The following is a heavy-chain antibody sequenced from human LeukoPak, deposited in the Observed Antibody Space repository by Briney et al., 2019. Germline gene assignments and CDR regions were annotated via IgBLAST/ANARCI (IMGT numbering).Heavy chain of an antibody. CDR2: IYSGGST. J-gene: IGHJ4*02. V-gene: IGHV3-53*01. CDR1: EFSVGSNY. D-gene: IGHD3-10*01. Sequence: PGGSLRLSCAASEFSVGSNYMTWVRQAPGKGLEWVSLIYSGGSTYYADSVKGRFTISRDTSKNTLSLQMSSLRVEDTAVYFCAREKGRGVISPYYDCWGQGTLVTVSS. CDR3: AREKGRGVISPYYDC.